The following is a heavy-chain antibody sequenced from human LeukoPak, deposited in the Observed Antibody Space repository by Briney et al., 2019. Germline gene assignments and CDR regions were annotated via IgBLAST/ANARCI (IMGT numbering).Heavy chain of an antibody. J-gene: IGHJ4*02. CDR1: GGSISSYY. CDR3: ARDGGSSWYTPFDY. V-gene: IGHV4-34*01. Sequence: SETLSLTCTVSGGSISSYYWSWIRQPPGKGLEWIGEINHSGSTNYNPSLKSRVTISVDTSKNQFSLKLSSVTAADTAVYYCARDGGSSWYTPFDYWGQGTLVTVSS. CDR2: INHSGST. D-gene: IGHD6-13*01.